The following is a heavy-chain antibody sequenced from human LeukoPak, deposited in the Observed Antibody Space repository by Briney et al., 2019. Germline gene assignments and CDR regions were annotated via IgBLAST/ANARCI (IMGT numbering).Heavy chain of an antibody. Sequence: ASVKVSCKASGYTFTGYYMHWVRQAPGQGLEWMGRTNPNSGGTNYAQKLQGRVTMTTDTSTSTAYMELRSLRSDDTAVYYCARDPSPYCSSTSCYEGGGNYYYGMDVWGQGTTVTVSS. D-gene: IGHD2-2*01. J-gene: IGHJ6*02. CDR3: ARDPSPYCSSTSCYEGGGNYYYGMDV. V-gene: IGHV1-2*06. CDR2: TNPNSGGT. CDR1: GYTFTGYY.